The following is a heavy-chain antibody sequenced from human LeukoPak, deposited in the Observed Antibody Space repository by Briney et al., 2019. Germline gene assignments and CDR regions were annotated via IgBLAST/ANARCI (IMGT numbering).Heavy chain of an antibody. Sequence: GGSLRLSCAASGLTLSNAWMTWVRQAPGKGLEWVARVKSKTDGGIKDYAAPVKGTFTISRDDSENTVYLQMNSLKIEDTAVYYCATGRSGYFDSWGQGTLVFVSS. V-gene: IGHV3-15*01. CDR2: VKSKTDGGIK. CDR1: GLTLSNAW. J-gene: IGHJ4*02. CDR3: ATGRSGYFDS.